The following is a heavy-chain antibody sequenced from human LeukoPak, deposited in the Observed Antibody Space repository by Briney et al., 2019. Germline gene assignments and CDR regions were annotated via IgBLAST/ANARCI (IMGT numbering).Heavy chain of an antibody. CDR1: GYTFTGYY. CDR3: ARERDGSKEFDP. CDR2: INPNSGGT. J-gene: IGHJ5*02. D-gene: IGHD4-23*01. V-gene: IGHV1-2*02. Sequence: ASVKVSCKASGYTFTGYYMHWVRQAPGQGLGWMGWINPNSGGTNYAQKFQGRVTMTRDTSISTAYMELSRLRSDDTAVYYCARERDGSKEFDPWGQGTLVTVSS.